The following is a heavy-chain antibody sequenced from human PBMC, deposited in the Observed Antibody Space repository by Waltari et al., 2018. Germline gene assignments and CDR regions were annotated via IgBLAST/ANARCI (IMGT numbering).Heavy chain of an antibody. V-gene: IGHV3-74*01. CDR1: GFTFSDYL. CDR3: VRRATETGSV. CDR2: ISPDGSTT. J-gene: IGHJ4*02. D-gene: IGHD7-27*01. Sequence: EVQMVESGGGLVQTGGSLRLACAAPGFTFSDYLMHWIRQVPAKGLVWVSNISPDGSTTNYADSVRGRFTITRDNAKNTLYLQMNSLRVEDTAVYYCVRRATETGSVWGQGTLLTVSS.